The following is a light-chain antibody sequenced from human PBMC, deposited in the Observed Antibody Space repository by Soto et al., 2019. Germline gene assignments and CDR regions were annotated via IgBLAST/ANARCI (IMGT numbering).Light chain of an antibody. V-gene: IGKV3-15*01. J-gene: IGKJ1*01. CDR1: QSVSSN. CDR2: GAS. Sequence: EIVMTQSPATLSVSPGERATLSCRASQSVSSNLAWYQQKPGQAPRLLIYGASTRDTGNTARFSGSGSGTEFTLTISSLQSEDFAIYFWQQYNNWPPDRTFGQGTKVEIK. CDR3: QQYNNWPPDRT.